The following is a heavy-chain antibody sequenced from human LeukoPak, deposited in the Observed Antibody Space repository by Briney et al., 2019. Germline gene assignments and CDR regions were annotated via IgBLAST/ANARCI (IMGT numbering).Heavy chain of an antibody. CDR3: TKDKGAGTYYTGTWFDS. J-gene: IGHJ5*01. CDR1: GFTFSSYS. V-gene: IGHV3-21*04. CDR2: ISSSSSYI. D-gene: IGHD3-10*01. Sequence: PGGSLRLSCAASGFTFSSYSMNWVRQAPGKGLEWVSSISSSSSYIYYADSVKGRLTISRDNAKNSLYLQMNSLRPEDTALYYCTKDKGAGTYYTGTWFDSWGQGTLVTVSS.